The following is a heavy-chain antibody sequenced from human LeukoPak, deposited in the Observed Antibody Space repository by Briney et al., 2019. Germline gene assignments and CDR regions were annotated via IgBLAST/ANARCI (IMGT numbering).Heavy chain of an antibody. V-gene: IGHV1-2*02. CDR3: FSYDSSGNFDT. CDR1: GYNFIGYY. D-gene: IGHD3-22*01. J-gene: IGHJ4*02. CDR2: INPYSGDT. Sequence: GASVKVSCKASGYNFIGYYIHRLRQAPGQGLEWMGWINPYSGDTNYAREFQGRVTMTRDTSITTAYMELTGLTSDDTSVYFCFSYDSSGNFDTWGQGTLVTVSS.